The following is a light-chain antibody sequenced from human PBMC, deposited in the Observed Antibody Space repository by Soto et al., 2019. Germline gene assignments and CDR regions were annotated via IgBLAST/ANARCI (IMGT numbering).Light chain of an antibody. CDR3: LQHNSYPQT. CDR1: QSVAGN. J-gene: IGKJ1*01. CDR2: GAS. V-gene: IGKV3-15*01. Sequence: EIVMTQSPATLSVSPGERATLSCRASQSVAGNLAWYQQKPGQAPRLLMHGASTRATGIPARFSGSGSGTEFTLTISSLQSEDFATYYCLQHNSYPQTFGQGTKVEIK.